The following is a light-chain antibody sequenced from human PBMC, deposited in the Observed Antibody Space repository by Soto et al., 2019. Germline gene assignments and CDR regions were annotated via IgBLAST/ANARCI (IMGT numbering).Light chain of an antibody. CDR1: QSVSSSY. CDR2: GAS. V-gene: IGKV3-20*01. CDR3: QQYGSSSWT. J-gene: IGKJ1*01. Sequence: EIVLTQSPGTLSLSPGERATLSCRASQSVSSSYLAWDQQKPGQAPRLLIYGASSRATGIPDRFSGSGSGTDFTLTIRRLEPEDFSVYSCQQYGSSSWTFGQGTKVEIK.